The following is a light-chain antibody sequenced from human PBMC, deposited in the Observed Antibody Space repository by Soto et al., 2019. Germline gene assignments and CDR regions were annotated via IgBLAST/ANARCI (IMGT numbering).Light chain of an antibody. CDR3: QQYINRWT. V-gene: IGKV1-5*03. Sequence: DIQMTQSPSTLSASVGDRVTITCRASQGISTRLAWYQQKPGKAPKLLIYKASSLESGVPSRFSGSGSGTEFTRTISSLQPDDFATYYCQQYINRWTFGQGTKVEIK. CDR1: QGISTR. CDR2: KAS. J-gene: IGKJ1*01.